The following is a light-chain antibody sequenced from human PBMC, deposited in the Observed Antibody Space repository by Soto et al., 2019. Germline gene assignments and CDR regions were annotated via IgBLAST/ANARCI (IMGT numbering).Light chain of an antibody. CDR2: GAS. CDR1: QSVSNNY. CDR3: QQYGSSGT. Sequence: EILLTQSPGTLSLSPGERATLSCRASQSVSNNYLAWYQQKPGKAPRLLIYGASNRATGIPDRLSVSGSGTDFTLPIRRLEPEDFAVYYCQQYGSSGTFGQGTKVDIK. J-gene: IGKJ1*01. V-gene: IGKV3-20*01.